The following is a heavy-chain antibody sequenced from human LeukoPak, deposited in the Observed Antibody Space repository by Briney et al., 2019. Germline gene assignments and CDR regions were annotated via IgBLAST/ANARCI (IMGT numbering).Heavy chain of an antibody. CDR2: INPNSADT. Sequence: ASVKVSCKASGYNFTDYFIHWLRQAPGQGLEWMGWINPNSADTKYVQGFQGRVTMTRDTSISTAFMELNRLTSDDTAVYYCAKDITRESGAGTRFDYWGQGTLVTVSS. CDR1: GYNFTDYF. V-gene: IGHV1-2*02. CDR3: AKDITRESGAGTRFDY. D-gene: IGHD1-7*01. J-gene: IGHJ4*02.